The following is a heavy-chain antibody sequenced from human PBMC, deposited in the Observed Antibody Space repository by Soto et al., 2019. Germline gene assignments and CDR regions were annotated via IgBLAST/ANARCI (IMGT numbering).Heavy chain of an antibody. D-gene: IGHD6-19*01. CDR2: IYYSGST. V-gene: IGHV4-59*08. Sequence: SETLSLTCSVSGGSISDLYWSWIRQHPGKGLEWIGYIYYSGSTNYNPSLKSRVTISVDTSKNQFSLKLSSVTAADTAVYYCARQVGGWAPWYFDYWGQGTLVTVSS. J-gene: IGHJ4*02. CDR3: ARQVGGWAPWYFDY. CDR1: GGSISDLY.